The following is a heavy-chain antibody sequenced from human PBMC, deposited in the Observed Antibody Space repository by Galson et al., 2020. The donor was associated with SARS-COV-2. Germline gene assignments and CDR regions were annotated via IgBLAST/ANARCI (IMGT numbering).Heavy chain of an antibody. CDR3: AKEDYGSGSYQDY. Sequence: QIGESLKISCAASGFTFSSYGMHWVRQAPGKGLEWVAVISYDGSNKYYADSVKGRFTISRDNSKNTLYLQMNSLRAEDTAVYYWAKEDYGSGSYQDYWGQGTLVTVSS. J-gene: IGHJ4*02. CDR2: ISYDGSNK. CDR1: GFTFSSYG. V-gene: IGHV3-30*18. D-gene: IGHD3-10*01.